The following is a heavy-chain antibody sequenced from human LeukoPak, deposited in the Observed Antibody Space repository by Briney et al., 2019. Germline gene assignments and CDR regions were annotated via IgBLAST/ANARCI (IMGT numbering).Heavy chain of an antibody. CDR2: ISSSSSFT. D-gene: IGHD6-19*01. CDR3: ARESESSGWYDY. J-gene: IGHJ4*02. CDR1: GFTFSSYS. Sequence: GGSLRLSCAASGFTFSSYSMNWVRQAPGKGLEWVSSISSSSSFTYYADSVKGRFTISRDNAKNSLYLQMNSLRSDDTALYYCARESESSGWYDYWGQGTLVTVSS. V-gene: IGHV3-21*04.